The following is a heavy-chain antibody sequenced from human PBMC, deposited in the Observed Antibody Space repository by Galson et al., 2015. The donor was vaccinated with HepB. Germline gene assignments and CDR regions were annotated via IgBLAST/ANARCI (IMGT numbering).Heavy chain of an antibody. Sequence: SLRLSCAASGFTFSSYWMSWVRQAPGKGLEWVANINQDGSEKYYVDSVKGRFTISRDNAKNSLYLQMNCLRAEDTAVYYCARDGAAAGIYFDLWGRGTLVTVSS. V-gene: IGHV3-7*03. D-gene: IGHD6-13*01. CDR1: GFTFSSYW. J-gene: IGHJ2*01. CDR2: INQDGSEK. CDR3: ARDGAAAGIYFDL.